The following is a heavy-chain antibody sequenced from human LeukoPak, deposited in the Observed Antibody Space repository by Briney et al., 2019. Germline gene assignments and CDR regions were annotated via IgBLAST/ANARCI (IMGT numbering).Heavy chain of an antibody. Sequence: GGSLRLSCAASGFTFSSYWMSWFRQAPGKGLDWVANIKQDGSEKYYVDSVKGRFTISRDNAKNSLYLQMNRLRDEDTAVYYCARDLMGIAYRGAFYYWGQGTLVTVSS. CDR1: GFTFSSYW. J-gene: IGHJ4*02. CDR3: ARDLMGIAYRGAFYY. V-gene: IGHV3-7*03. D-gene: IGHD6-13*01. CDR2: IKQDGSEK.